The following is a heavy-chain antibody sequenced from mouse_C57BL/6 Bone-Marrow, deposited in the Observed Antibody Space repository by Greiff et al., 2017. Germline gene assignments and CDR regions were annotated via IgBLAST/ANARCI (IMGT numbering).Heavy chain of an antibody. CDR1: GYTFTSYW. D-gene: IGHD2-5*01. Sequence: VQLQQSGAELAKPGASVKLSCKASGYTFTSYWMHWVKQRPGQGLEWIGYINPSSGYTKYNQKFKDKATLTADKSSRTAYMQLSSLTYEDSAVYYCASLYDSNYDYYAMDYWGQGTTVTVSS. CDR2: INPSSGYT. J-gene: IGHJ4*01. CDR3: ASLYDSNYDYYAMDY. V-gene: IGHV1-7*01.